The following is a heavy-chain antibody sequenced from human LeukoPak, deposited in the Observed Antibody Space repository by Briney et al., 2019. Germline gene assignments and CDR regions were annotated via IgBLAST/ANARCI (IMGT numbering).Heavy chain of an antibody. CDR3: ARENLYIGYDGVFDY. CDR2: ISRSSMYT. CDR1: GLTPTGFT. J-gene: IGHJ4*02. V-gene: IGHV3-21*03. D-gene: IGHD5-12*01. Sequence: GRTLRPSCAASGLTPTGFTTRTVCEAPGKGLEWVSSISRSSMYTYYADSSKDLFTNARDNAKNSLELQMNSLKAEDIAGYYCARENLYIGYDGVFDYWGQGTLVSVFS.